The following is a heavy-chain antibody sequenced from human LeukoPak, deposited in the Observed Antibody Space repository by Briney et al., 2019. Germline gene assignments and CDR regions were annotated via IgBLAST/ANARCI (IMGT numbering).Heavy chain of an antibody. J-gene: IGHJ4*02. CDR2: MFYNGNA. CDR1: GGSITTTHYY. V-gene: IGHV4-39*07. D-gene: IGHD3-10*01. Sequence: PSETLSLTCTVSGGSITTTHYYWGWIRQPPGKGLEWIGTMFYNGNANYNPSLKSRVTISVDTSKNQFSLKVNSVTAADTAVYYCARAVGGDGSGSLWGPGTLVTVSS. CDR3: ARAVGGDGSGSL.